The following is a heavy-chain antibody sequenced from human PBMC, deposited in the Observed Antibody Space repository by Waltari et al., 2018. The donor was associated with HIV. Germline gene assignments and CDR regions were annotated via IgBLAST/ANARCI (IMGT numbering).Heavy chain of an antibody. D-gene: IGHD6-19*01. CDR3: VRGNGWYGPYYFDY. CDR2: IGAAGET. V-gene: IGHV3-13*01. CDR1: GFAFSRFD. J-gene: IGHJ4*02. Sequence: EVEMVESGGGSVQPGGSLRLSCAASGFAFSRFDMHWVRQAMGKSPEGVSAIGAAGETYYPKSVKGRFTVSRENGKNSLYLQMNNLRVDDAAMYYCVRGNGWYGPYYFDYWGRGTLVTVSS.